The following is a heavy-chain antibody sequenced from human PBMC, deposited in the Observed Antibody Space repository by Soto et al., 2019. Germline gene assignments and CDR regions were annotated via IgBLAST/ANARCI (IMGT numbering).Heavy chain of an antibody. CDR3: ATGRSGYATPY. J-gene: IGHJ4*02. CDR1: GASVSTYY. CDR2: IYYGGNT. Sequence: QVQLEESGSGRVKPSETLSLACSVSGASVSTYYWYWIRQPPGKRLERIGHIYYGGNTAFNLSLKGRVSFSVDTSNDHFSLNLSSLTAVDTAVYYCATGRSGYATPYWRQGISVVVSS. V-gene: IGHV4-59*02. D-gene: IGHD5-12*01.